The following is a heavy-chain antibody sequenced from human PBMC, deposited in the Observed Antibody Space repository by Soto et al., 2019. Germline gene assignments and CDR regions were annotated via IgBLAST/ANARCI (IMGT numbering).Heavy chain of an antibody. V-gene: IGHV4-4*02. D-gene: IGHD3-22*01. Sequence: QVHLQESGPRLVQSSGTLSLTCGVSGAPISTGNWWTWVRQPPGKGLEWIGESYHGGNTNYRPSLKSLVTMSVDKSKNQFSLRLSSVTAADTAVYSCARHRSYYSDSRAYYDSWGQGTLVTVSS. CDR2: SYHGGNT. CDR1: GAPISTGNW. J-gene: IGHJ5*01. CDR3: ARHRSYYSDSRAYYDS.